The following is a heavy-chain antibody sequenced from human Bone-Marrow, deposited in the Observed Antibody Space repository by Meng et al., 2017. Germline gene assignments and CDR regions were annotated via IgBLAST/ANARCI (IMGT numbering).Heavy chain of an antibody. Sequence: GSLRLSCTVPGGSISSSSYYWGGIRQPPGKGLEWIGYMYYRGSTNYNPSLRSRVTMSVDTSKNQFSLKLNSVTAADTAVYYCARELEYCGGDCYWGAFDIWGQGTMVTVSS. V-gene: IGHV4-61*05. D-gene: IGHD2-21*02. CDR3: ARELEYCGGDCYWGAFDI. CDR2: MYYRGST. J-gene: IGHJ3*02. CDR1: GGSISSSSYY.